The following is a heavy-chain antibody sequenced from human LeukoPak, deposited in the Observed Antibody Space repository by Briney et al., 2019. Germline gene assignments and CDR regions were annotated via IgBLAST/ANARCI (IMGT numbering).Heavy chain of an antibody. CDR1: GYTFTIYD. Sequence: GASVKVSWKASGYTFTIYDINWVRQATGQGLERMGWIIPIFGTANYAQKFQGRVTITADESTSTAYMELSSLRSEDTAVYYCARDRGDYWGQGTLVTVSS. J-gene: IGHJ4*02. CDR2: IIPIFGTA. CDR3: ARDRGDY. V-gene: IGHV1-69*13.